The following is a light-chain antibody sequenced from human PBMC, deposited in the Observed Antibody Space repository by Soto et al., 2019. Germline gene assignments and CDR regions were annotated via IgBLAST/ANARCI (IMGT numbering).Light chain of an antibody. CDR3: SSYTTTSTVV. CDR2: DVY. J-gene: IGLJ2*01. V-gene: IGLV2-14*01. CDR1: SSDVGGYDY. Sequence: QSALTQPASVSGSPGQSITISCTGTSSDVGGYDYVSWFQQYPGKAPSLMLYDVYRRPSGVSYRFSGSKPGNTASLTISGLQAEDEADYYCSSYTTTSTVVFGGGTKLTVL.